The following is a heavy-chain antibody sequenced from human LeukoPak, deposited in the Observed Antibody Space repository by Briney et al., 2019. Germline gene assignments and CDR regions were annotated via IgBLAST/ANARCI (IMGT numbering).Heavy chain of an antibody. J-gene: IGHJ4*02. CDR2: INHSGST. Sequence: SETLSLTCAVYGGSFSGYYWSWIRQPPGKGLEWIGEINHSGSTNYNPSLKSRVTISVDTSKNQFSLKLSSVTAADTAAYYCARRAVAGYDYWGQGTLVTVSS. V-gene: IGHV4-34*01. D-gene: IGHD6-19*01. CDR3: ARRAVAGYDY. CDR1: GGSFSGYY.